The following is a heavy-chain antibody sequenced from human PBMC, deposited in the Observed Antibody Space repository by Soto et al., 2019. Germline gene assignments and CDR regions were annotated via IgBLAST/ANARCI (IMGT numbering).Heavy chain of an antibody. CDR3: ARFPPSIASNDY. Sequence: PSQTLSLTCAISGDSVSSNHATWDWIRQSPSRGLEWLGRTYYRSKWYYDYALSVKSRITISPDTSNNQLSLQLNSVTPDDTAVYYCARFPPSIASNDYWGQGTLVTVSS. J-gene: IGHJ4*02. V-gene: IGHV6-1*01. D-gene: IGHD6-6*01. CDR2: TYYRSKWYY. CDR1: GDSVSSNHAT.